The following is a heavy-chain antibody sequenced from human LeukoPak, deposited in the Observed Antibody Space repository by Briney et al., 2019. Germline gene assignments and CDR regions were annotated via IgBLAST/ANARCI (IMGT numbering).Heavy chain of an antibody. Sequence: GASEKVSCKASGYTFTGYYMHWVRQAPGQGLEWMGWINPNSGGTNYAQKFQGRVTMTRDTSISTAYMELSRLRSDDTAVYYCAGRLDYGDYRPASYYYGMDVWGQGTTVTVSS. CDR2: INPNSGGT. CDR1: GYTFTGYY. CDR3: AGRLDYGDYRPASYYYGMDV. D-gene: IGHD4-17*01. J-gene: IGHJ6*02. V-gene: IGHV1-2*02.